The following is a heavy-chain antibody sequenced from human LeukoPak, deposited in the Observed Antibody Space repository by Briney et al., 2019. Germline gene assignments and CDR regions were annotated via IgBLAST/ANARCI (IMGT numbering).Heavy chain of an antibody. V-gene: IGHV1-18*01. D-gene: IGHD3-9*01. J-gene: IGHJ5*02. CDR3: ARDLTVAEFDP. CDR2: ISAYNGNT. CDR1: GYTFTSYG. Sequence: ASVTVSCQASGYTFTSYGISWVRQAPGQVLEWMGWISAYNGNTNYAQKLQGRVTMTTDTSTSTAYMELRSLRSDDTAVYYCARDLTVAEFDPWGQGTLVTVSS.